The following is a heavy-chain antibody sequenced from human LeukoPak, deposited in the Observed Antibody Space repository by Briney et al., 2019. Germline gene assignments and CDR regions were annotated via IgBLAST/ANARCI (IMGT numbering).Heavy chain of an antibody. J-gene: IGHJ6*02. CDR3: AKRFLHYYYYGMDV. D-gene: IGHD2/OR15-2a*01. V-gene: IGHV3-9*01. CDR2: ISWNSGSI. Sequence: PGGSLRLSCAASGFTFDDYAMHWVRQAPGKGLEWVSGISWNSGSIGYADSVKGRFTISRDNAKNSLYLQMNSLKAEDTALYYCAKRFLHYYYYGMDVWGQGTTVTVSS. CDR1: GFTFDDYA.